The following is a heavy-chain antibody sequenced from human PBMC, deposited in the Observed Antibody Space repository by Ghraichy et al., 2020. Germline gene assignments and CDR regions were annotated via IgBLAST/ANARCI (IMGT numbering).Heavy chain of an antibody. CDR3: ATARYCAGGSCRRYFDS. CDR1: GESFSAYF. J-gene: IGHJ4*02. D-gene: IGHD2-15*01. V-gene: IGHV4-34*01. Sequence: SETLSLTCAVYGESFSAYFRSWIRQPPGKGLEWIGEINHGGSTNYNPSLKRRVTIAVDTSKNQFSLRLSSVTTADTAVYYCATARYCAGGSCRRYFDSWGQGTLGTGSS. CDR2: INHGGST.